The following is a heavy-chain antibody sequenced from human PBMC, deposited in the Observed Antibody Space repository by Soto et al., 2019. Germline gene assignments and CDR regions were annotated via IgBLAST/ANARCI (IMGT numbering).Heavy chain of an antibody. CDR2: IIPIFGTA. V-gene: IGHV1-69*01. Sequence: QVQLVQSGAEVKKPGSSVKVSCKASGGTFSSYAISWVRQAPGQGLEWMGGIIPIFGTANYAQKFQGRVTITADESTSTAYMELGSLRSEDTAVYYCARGDEYYYGSGSYYRWFDPWGQGTLVTVSS. CDR1: GGTFSSYA. J-gene: IGHJ5*02. CDR3: ARGDEYYYGSGSYYRWFDP. D-gene: IGHD3-10*01.